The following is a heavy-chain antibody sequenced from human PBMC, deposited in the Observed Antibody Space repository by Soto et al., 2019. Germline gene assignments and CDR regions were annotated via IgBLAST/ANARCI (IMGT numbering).Heavy chain of an antibody. V-gene: IGHV1-18*04. CDR2: ISAYNGNT. Sequence: PGESLKISCKGSGYSFTSYGISWVRQAPGQGLEWMGWISAYNGNTNYAQKLQGRVTMTTDTSTSTAYMELRSLRSDDTAVYYCARDDEYSSSRSWFDPWGQGTLVTVSS. D-gene: IGHD6-13*01. J-gene: IGHJ5*02. CDR1: GYSFTSYG. CDR3: ARDDEYSSSRSWFDP.